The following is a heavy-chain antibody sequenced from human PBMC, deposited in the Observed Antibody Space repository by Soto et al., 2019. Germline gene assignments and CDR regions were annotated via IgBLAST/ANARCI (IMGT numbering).Heavy chain of an antibody. Sequence: EVQLVESGGGLVQPGGSLRLSCAASGFTFSSYSMNWVRQAPGKGLEWISYISSSSSTIYYADSVKGRFTISKDNAQNPLYLQKNSLRADDTVVYYGASSIVVVVSAFDYWGQGTLVTVSA. D-gene: IGHD2-15*01. CDR1: GFTFSSYS. CDR2: ISSSSSTI. CDR3: ASSIVVVVSAFDY. J-gene: IGHJ4*02. V-gene: IGHV3-48*01.